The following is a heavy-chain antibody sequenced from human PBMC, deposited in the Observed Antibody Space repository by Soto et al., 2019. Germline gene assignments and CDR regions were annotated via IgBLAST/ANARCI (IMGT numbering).Heavy chain of an antibody. CDR1: GGTFSSYA. CDR3: ARVVLSWGYSYGHDY. D-gene: IGHD5-18*01. Sequence: GASVKVSCKASGGTFSSYAISWVRQAPGQGLEWMGGIIPIFGTANYAQKFQGRVTITADESTSTAYMELSSLRSEDTAVYYCARVVLSWGYSYGHDYWGQGTLVTVSS. CDR2: IIPIFGTA. J-gene: IGHJ4*02. V-gene: IGHV1-69*13.